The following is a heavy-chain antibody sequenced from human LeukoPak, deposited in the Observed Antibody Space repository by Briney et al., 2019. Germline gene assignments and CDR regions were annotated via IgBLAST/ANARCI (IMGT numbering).Heavy chain of an antibody. CDR3: ARRATAMVTGYYSGMDV. Sequence: GESLKISCKGSGYIFTSYWLGWVRQMPGKGLEWIGIIYPGDSDTTYSPSFQGQVTISADKSISTAYLQWSSLKASDTAMYYCARRATAMVTGYYSGMDVWGQGTTVTVSS. D-gene: IGHD5-18*01. CDR2: IYPGDSDT. J-gene: IGHJ6*02. CDR1: GYIFTSYW. V-gene: IGHV5-51*01.